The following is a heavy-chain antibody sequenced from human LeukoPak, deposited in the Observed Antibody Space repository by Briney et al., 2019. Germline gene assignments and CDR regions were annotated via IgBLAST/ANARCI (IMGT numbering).Heavy chain of an antibody. CDR2: IGTAGDT. D-gene: IGHD6-13*01. J-gene: IGHJ4*02. CDR1: GFTFSSYD. CDR3: ARGLAAAPHYYFDY. V-gene: IGHV3-13*04. Sequence: GGSLRLSCAASGFTFSSYDMHWVRQATGKGLEWVSTIGTAGDTYYPGSVKGRFTISRENAKNSLYLQMNSLRAGDTAVYYCARGLAAAPHYYFDYWGQGTWSPSPQ.